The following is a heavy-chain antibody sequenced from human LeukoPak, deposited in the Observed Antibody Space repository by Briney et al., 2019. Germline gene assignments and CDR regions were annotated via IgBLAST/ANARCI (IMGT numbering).Heavy chain of an antibody. CDR3: ARPSGSYGLRGGFDI. J-gene: IGHJ3*02. CDR1: GFTFSSYW. Sequence: GGSLRLSCAASGFTFSSYWMSWVRQAPGKGLEWVASIKQDGSGTHYVDSVKGRLTISRDNAKNSLYLQMNSLRAEDTAVYYCARPSGSYGLRGGFDIWGQGTMVTVSS. V-gene: IGHV3-7*01. D-gene: IGHD5-18*01. CDR2: IKQDGSGT.